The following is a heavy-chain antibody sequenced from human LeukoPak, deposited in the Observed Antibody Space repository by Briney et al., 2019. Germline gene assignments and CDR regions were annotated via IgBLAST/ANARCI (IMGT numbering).Heavy chain of an antibody. J-gene: IGHJ6*02. CDR2: IKGKTDGGTT. Sequence: PGGSLRLYCAASGFTFSNAWMSWVRQAPGKGLEWVGSIKGKTDGGTTDYAAPVKGRFTISRDDSKNTLYLQMNSLKTEDTAVYYCTPMYSSSHPYGMDVWGQGTTVTVSS. D-gene: IGHD6-13*01. CDR1: GFTFSNAW. V-gene: IGHV3-15*01. CDR3: TPMYSSSHPYGMDV.